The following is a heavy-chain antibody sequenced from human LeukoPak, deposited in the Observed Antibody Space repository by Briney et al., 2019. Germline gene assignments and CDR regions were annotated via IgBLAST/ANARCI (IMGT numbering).Heavy chain of an antibody. V-gene: IGHV4-30-4*01. J-gene: IGHJ4*02. D-gene: IGHD1-26*01. CDR1: GGSITSGDYY. CDR3: ARLPIVPYSGSYLLDY. CDR2: IYYSGST. Sequence: SQTLSLTCSVSGGSITSGDYYWSWIRQPPGKGLEWIGYIYYSGSTYYNPSLKSRVTISVDTSKNQFSVKLSSVTAADTAVYYCARLPIVPYSGSYLLDYWGQGTLVTVSS.